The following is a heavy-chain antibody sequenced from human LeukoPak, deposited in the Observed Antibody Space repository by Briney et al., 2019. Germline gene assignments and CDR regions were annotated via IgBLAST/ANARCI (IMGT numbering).Heavy chain of an antibody. D-gene: IGHD3-22*01. V-gene: IGHV3-11*01. J-gene: IGHJ4*02. CDR3: ARDYHYDSSGYSGY. Sequence: GGSLRLSCAASGFTFSDYYMSWIRQAPGKGLEWVSYISSSGSTIYYADSVKGRFTISRDNAMNSLYLQMNSLRAEDTAVYYCARDYHYDSSGYSGYWGQGTLVTVSS. CDR1: GFTFSDYY. CDR2: ISSSGSTI.